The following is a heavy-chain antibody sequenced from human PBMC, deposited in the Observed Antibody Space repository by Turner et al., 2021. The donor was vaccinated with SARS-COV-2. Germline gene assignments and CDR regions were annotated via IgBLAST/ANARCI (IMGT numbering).Heavy chain of an antibody. CDR3: ARDPVVVVAATYFYYGMDV. J-gene: IGHJ6*02. D-gene: IGHD2-15*01. CDR2: ISYDGSNK. CDR1: GSTFSSYA. Sequence: QVQLMESGGGGSKPGRSLGPPCPASGSTFSSYAMHWVRQAPGKGLEWVAVISYDGSNKYYADSVKGRFTISRDNSKNTLYLQMNSLRTEDTAVYYCARDPVVVVAATYFYYGMDVWGQGTTVTVSS. V-gene: IGHV3-30*04.